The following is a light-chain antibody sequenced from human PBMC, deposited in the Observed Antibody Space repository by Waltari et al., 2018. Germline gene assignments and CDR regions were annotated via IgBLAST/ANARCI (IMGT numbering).Light chain of an antibody. V-gene: IGKV3-20*01. J-gene: IGKJ4*01. Sequence: EIVLTQSPGTLSLSPGERATLSCRVSQTVRTTYLAWYQQKPGQAPTLLIYGASSRATGIPDRFSGSVSGTDFSLTISSLEPEDFAVYYCQQYDISPLTFGGGTKVEIK. CDR3: QQYDISPLT. CDR1: QTVRTTY. CDR2: GAS.